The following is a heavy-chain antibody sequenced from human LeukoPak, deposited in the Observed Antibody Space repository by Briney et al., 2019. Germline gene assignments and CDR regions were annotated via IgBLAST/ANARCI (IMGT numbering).Heavy chain of an antibody. Sequence: ASVKVSCKASGGTFGSYAISWVRQAPGQGLEWMGGFDPEDGETIYAQKFQGRVTMTEDTSTDTAYMELSSLRSEDTAVYYCATWLRGVINWFDPWGQGTLVTVSS. CDR2: FDPEDGET. CDR1: GGTFGSYA. J-gene: IGHJ5*02. V-gene: IGHV1-24*01. CDR3: ATWLRGVINWFDP. D-gene: IGHD3-10*01.